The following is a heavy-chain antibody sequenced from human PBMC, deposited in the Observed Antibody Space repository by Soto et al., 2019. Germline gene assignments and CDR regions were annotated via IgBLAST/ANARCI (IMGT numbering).Heavy chain of an antibody. Sequence: QVQLVQSGAEVKKPGSSVKVSCKASGGTFSSYTISWVRQAPGQGLEWMGRIIPILGKANYAQKFQGRVTITADKSTSTAYMELSCLRSEYTAVYYCARDRANAWSCYYQSFWFDPWGQGTLVTVSS. CDR1: GGTFSSYT. CDR3: ARDRANAWSCYYQSFWFDP. D-gene: IGHD3-3*01. CDR2: IIPILGKA. V-gene: IGHV1-69*08. J-gene: IGHJ5*02.